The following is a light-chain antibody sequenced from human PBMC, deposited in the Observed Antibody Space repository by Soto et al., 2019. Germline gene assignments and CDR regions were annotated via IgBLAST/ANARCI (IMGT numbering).Light chain of an antibody. CDR2: GAS. CDR3: QQYATSPWT. CDR1: QSVSNSY. J-gene: IGKJ1*01. V-gene: IGKV3-20*01. Sequence: TLLTQSPGTLSLTPEERATLSCRASQSVSNSYLAWYQQKPGQAPRLLIHGASSRAGGVPDRVSGSGSGTAFTLTISRLEPEDFALYYCQQYATSPWTFGQVTNVNI.